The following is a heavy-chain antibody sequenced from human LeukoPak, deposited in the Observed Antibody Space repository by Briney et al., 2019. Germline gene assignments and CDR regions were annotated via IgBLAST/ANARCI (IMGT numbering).Heavy chain of an antibody. J-gene: IGHJ4*02. CDR2: IYHSGST. V-gene: IGHV4-38-2*02. Sequence: SSETLSLTCTVSGGSISSYYWSWIRQPPGKGLEWIGSIYHSGSTYYNPSLKSRVTISVDTSKNQFSLKLSSVTAADTAVYYCARGRRFYFDWFGDFDYWGQGTLVTVSS. CDR3: ARGRRFYFDWFGDFDY. D-gene: IGHD3-9*01. CDR1: GGSISSYY.